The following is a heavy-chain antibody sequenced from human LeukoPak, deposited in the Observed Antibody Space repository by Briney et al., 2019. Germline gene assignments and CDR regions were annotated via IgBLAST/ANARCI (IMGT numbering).Heavy chain of an antibody. D-gene: IGHD6-13*01. CDR3: ARRHSSSWYVHPFDY. J-gene: IGHJ4*02. V-gene: IGHV4-4*07. Sequence: SETLSLTCTVSGGSISSYYWSWIRQPAGKGLEWIGRIYTSGSTNYNPSLKSRVTISVDTSKNQFSLKLSSVTAADTAVYYCARRHSSSWYVHPFDYWGQGTLVTVSS. CDR1: GGSISSYY. CDR2: IYTSGST.